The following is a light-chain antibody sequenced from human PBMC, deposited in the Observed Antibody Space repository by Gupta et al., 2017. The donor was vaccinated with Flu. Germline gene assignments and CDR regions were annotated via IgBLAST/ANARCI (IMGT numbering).Light chain of an antibody. V-gene: IGKV2-28*01. J-gene: IGKJ2*01. CDR1: QSRQYSDGNIY. Sequence: IVMTQSPLSLSVTPGEPASISCRSSQSRQYSDGNIYLDWYLQKPGQAPEVLIYKTSQRAYGVPDRFSVSGSGTDFTLNISRGEPGDVGIYYCMQELQTPYTFGQGTKLEIK. CDR3: MQELQTPYT. CDR2: KTS.